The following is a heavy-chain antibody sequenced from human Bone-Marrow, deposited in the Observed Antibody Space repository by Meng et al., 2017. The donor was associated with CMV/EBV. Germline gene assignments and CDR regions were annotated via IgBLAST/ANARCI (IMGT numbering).Heavy chain of an antibody. Sequence: GESLKISCAASGFTFSSYEMNWVRQAPGKGLEWVSYISTSGSTIYYADSVKGRFTISRDNARLYLQMNSLRIEDTAVYYCARLGSSISWWGQGTLVTVSS. CDR1: GFTFSSYE. J-gene: IGHJ4*02. D-gene: IGHD3-10*01. CDR3: ARLGSSISW. V-gene: IGHV3-48*03. CDR2: ISTSGSTI.